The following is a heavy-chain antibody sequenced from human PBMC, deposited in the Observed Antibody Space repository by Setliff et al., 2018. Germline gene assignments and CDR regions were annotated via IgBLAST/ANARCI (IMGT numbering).Heavy chain of an antibody. CDR1: GFTFNTYA. V-gene: IGHV3-23*01. CDR2: ISATGSNT. J-gene: IGHJ4*02. CDR3: AKGFQGKNVGTFDS. D-gene: IGHD1-1*01. Sequence: PGGSLRLSCAASGFTFNTYAMSRVRQAPGRGLEWVSGISATGSNTYYADSVKGRFTISRDNSKSTLFLQMSSLRAEDTAFYYCAKGFQGKNVGTFDSWGQGILVTVSS.